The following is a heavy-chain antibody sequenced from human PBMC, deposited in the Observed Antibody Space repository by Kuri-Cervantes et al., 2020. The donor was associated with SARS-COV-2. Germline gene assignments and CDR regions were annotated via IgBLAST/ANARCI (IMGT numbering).Heavy chain of an antibody. V-gene: IGHV1-69*13. Sequence: SVKVSCKASGGIFSSYAISWVRQDPGQGPEWMGGIIPIFGTANDAQKFQGSVTITVDESTNTAYMRLSSLRSEDTAMYYFASRVTTSLAFDIWGQGTMVTVSS. CDR3: ASRVTTSLAFDI. CDR1: GGIFSSYA. CDR2: IIPIFGTA. D-gene: IGHD4-11*01. J-gene: IGHJ3*02.